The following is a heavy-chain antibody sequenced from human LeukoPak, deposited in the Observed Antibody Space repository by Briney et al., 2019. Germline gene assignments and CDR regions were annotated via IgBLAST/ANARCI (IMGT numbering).Heavy chain of an antibody. D-gene: IGHD2-2*03. CDR1: GYTFTGYY. V-gene: IGHV1-2*02. J-gene: IGHJ4*02. CDR3: ARGVETGGYDGYPLIDY. Sequence: ASVMVSCKASGYTFTGYYIHWVRQGPGQGLEWTGWMNPNTGATKYAQRFQGRVTMTRDTSISTAYMELSSLRSDDTAVYYCARGVETGGYDGYPLIDYWGQGTLVTVAS. CDR2: MNPNTGAT.